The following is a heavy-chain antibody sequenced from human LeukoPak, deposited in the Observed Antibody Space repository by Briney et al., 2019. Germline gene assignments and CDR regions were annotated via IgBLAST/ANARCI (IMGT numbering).Heavy chain of an antibody. J-gene: IGHJ4*02. CDR2: ISSSGSTI. D-gene: IGHD6-19*01. Sequence: GGSLRLSCAASGFTFSSYEMNWVRQAPGKGLEWVSYISSSGSTIYYAHSVKGRFTISRDNAKNSLYLQMNSLRAEDTAVYYCARVTVALDYWGQGTLVTVSS. V-gene: IGHV3-48*03. CDR3: ARVTVALDY. CDR1: GFTFSSYE.